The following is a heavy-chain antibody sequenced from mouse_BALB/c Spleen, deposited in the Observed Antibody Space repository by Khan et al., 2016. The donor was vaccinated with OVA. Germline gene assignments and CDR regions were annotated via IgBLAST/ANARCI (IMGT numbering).Heavy chain of an antibody. J-gene: IGHJ3*01. V-gene: IGHV5-9*03. CDR1: GFTFSSYT. Sequence: EVELVESGGGLVKPGGSLKLSCAAPGFTFSSYTMSWVRQTPEKRLEWVATISSGGDNTYSPDSVKGRFTIPRDNATNYLYLQMSSLRSEDTALYYSERSNNGTFEYWGQGALVTVSA. D-gene: IGHD2-1*01. CDR2: ISSGGDNT. CDR3: ERSNNGTFEY.